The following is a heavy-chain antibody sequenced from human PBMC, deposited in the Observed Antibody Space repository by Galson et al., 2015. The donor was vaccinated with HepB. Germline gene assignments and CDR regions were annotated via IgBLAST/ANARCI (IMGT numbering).Heavy chain of an antibody. CDR3: ARGYDSGSYYYHY. Sequence: SVKVSCKASGGTFSNYAIDWVRQAPGQGLEWVGGIIPLFGTAKYAEVLQGRVTITADKSRSTAYMELSSLRPEDAAIYYCARGYDSGSYYYHYWGRGSLVTVSS. CDR2: IIPLFGTA. CDR1: GGTFSNYA. J-gene: IGHJ4*02. D-gene: IGHD3-10*01. V-gene: IGHV1-69*06.